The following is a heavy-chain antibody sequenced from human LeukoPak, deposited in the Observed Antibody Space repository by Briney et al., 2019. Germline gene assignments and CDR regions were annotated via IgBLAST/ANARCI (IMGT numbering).Heavy chain of an antibody. V-gene: IGHV4-59*01. Sequence: SETLSLTCTVSGVSISSYYWSWIRQPPGKGLEWIGYIYYSGSTNYNPSLKSRVTISVDTSKNQFSLKLSSVTAADTAVYYCATGWYFDLWGRGTLVTVSS. CDR3: ATGWYFDL. J-gene: IGHJ2*01. CDR1: GVSISSYY. CDR2: IYYSGST.